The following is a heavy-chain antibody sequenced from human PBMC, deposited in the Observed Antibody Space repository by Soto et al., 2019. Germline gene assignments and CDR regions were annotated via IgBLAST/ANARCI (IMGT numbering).Heavy chain of an antibody. J-gene: IGHJ4*02. CDR2: IIPIFGTA. D-gene: IGHD4-17*01. CDR1: GGTFSSYA. V-gene: IGHV1-69*12. CDR3: ARVDYGGNSGYFDY. Sequence: QVQLVQSGAEVKKPGSSVKVSCKASGGTFSSYAISWVRQAPGQGLEWMGGIIPIFGTANYAQKFQGRVTITADESTSTAYMGLGSLRSEDTAVYYCARVDYGGNSGYFDYWGQGTLVTVSS.